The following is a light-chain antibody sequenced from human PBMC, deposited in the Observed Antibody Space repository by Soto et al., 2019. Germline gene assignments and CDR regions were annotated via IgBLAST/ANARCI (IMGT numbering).Light chain of an antibody. CDR2: EVV. J-gene: IGLJ1*01. Sequence: QSVLTQPPSASGSPGQSVTISCTGTKHDIGVYDFVSWYQHHPGKAPRLIIYEVVQRPSGLPDRFSGSKSGNTASLTVSGLQAADEADYFCKSHAGSNTYVFGSGTKVTVL. V-gene: IGLV2-8*01. CDR1: KHDIGVYDF. CDR3: KSHAGSNTYV.